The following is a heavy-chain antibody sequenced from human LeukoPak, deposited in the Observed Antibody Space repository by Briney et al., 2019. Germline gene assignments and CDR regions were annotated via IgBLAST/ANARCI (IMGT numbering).Heavy chain of an antibody. D-gene: IGHD3-10*01. J-gene: IGHJ3*02. V-gene: IGHV4-61*02. CDR2: IYTCGST. CDR3: ARDVMGRGVLDAFDI. Sequence: SQTLSLTCTVSGGSISSGSYYWSWIRQPAGKGLEWIGRIYTCGSTNYNPSLKSRVTISVDTSKNQFSLKLSSVTAADTAVYYCARDVMGRGVLDAFDIWGQGTMVTVSS. CDR1: GGSISSGSYY.